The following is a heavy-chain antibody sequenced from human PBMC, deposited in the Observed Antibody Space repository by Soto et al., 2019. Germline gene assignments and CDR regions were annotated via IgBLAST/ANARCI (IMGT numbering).Heavy chain of an antibody. J-gene: IGHJ6*02. CDR3: ARDGALRLAELSLYQRNDYYYGMDV. CDR1: GYTFTSYG. D-gene: IGHD3-16*02. V-gene: IGHV1-18*01. Sequence: GASVKVSCKASGYTFTSYGISWVRQAPGQGLEWMGWISAYNGNTNYAQKLQGRVTMTTDTSTSTAYMELRSLRSDDTAVYYCARDGALRLAELSLYQRNDYYYGMDVWGQGTTVTVSS. CDR2: ISAYNGNT.